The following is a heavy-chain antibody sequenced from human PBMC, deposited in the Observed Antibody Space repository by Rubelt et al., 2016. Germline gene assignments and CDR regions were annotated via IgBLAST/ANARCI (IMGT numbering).Heavy chain of an antibody. D-gene: IGHD6-13*01. V-gene: IGHV3-33*01. J-gene: IGHJ3*02. CDR1: GFTFSSYG. CDR2: LWYDGSNK. CDR3: ARDRAGSSSWYPVFGAFDI. Sequence: QVQLVESGGGVVQPGRSLRLSCAASGFTFSSYGMHWVRQAPGKGLEWVAVLWYDGSNKYYADSVKGRFTISRDNSRNPLYLQMDSLRAEDTAVYYCARDRAGSSSWYPVFGAFDIWGQGTMVTVSS.